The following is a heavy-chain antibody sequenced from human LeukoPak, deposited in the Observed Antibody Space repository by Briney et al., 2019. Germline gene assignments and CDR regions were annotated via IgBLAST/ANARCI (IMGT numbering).Heavy chain of an antibody. CDR1: GFTFSNYW. D-gene: IGHD6-19*01. J-gene: IGHJ4*02. Sequence: GGPLRLSCAASGFTFSNYWMIWLPQAPGKGLEWVANIKQDGSENFYVDSVKARFTIYRDNAKKSLYLQMNSLRVEDTAVYYCARVQGSSGPGIFEYWGQGTLVTASS. V-gene: IGHV3-7*01. CDR2: IKQDGSEN. CDR3: ARVQGSSGPGIFEY.